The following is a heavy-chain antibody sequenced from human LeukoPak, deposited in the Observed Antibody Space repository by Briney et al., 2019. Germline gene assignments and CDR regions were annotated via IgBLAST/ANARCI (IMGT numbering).Heavy chain of an antibody. J-gene: IGHJ4*02. V-gene: IGHV4-59*01. CDR1: GGSMNNDY. CDR3: ARDPFD. CDR2: LSYSGTT. Sequence: SETLSLTCTVSGGSMNNDYWSWVRQPPGKGLEWIGYLSYSGTTKYNPPFKSRVTISVDTSKNLFSLKLTSVTAADTAVYYCARDPFDWGQGTLVIVSS.